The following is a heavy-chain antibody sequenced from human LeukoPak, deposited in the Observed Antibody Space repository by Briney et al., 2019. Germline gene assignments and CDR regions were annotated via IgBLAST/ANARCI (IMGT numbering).Heavy chain of an antibody. CDR1: VDSISGYY. V-gene: IGHV4-4*07. CDR2: IYARGST. J-gene: IGHJ4*02. D-gene: IGHD5-24*01. Sequence: SETLSLTCTVSVDSISGYYWNWIRQPAGMGLEWIGQIYARGSTNYNPSLKSRVTMSVDTSKSQFSLKLSSVTAADTAVYYCARERGSNSDFDYWGQGTLVTVSS. CDR3: ARERGSNSDFDY.